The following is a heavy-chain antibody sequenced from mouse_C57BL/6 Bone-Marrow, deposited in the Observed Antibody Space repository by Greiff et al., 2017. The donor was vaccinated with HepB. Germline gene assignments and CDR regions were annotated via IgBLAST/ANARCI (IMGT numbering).Heavy chain of an antibody. D-gene: IGHD2-1*01. CDR1: GYTFTDYY. J-gene: IGHJ2*01. V-gene: IGHV1-19*01. CDR3: AISYGNYFDY. Sequence: EVQLQQSGPVLVKPGASVKMSCKASGYTFTDYYMNWVKQSHGKSLEWIGVINPYNGGTSYNQKFKGKATLTVDKSSSTAYMELNSLTSEDSAVYYCAISYGNYFDYWGQGTTLTVSS. CDR2: INPYNGGT.